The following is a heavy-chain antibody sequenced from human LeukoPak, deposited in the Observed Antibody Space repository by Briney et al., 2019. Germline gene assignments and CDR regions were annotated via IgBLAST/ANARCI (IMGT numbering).Heavy chain of an antibody. CDR3: ARVSRGYFDWLLYYYYGMDV. CDR1: GYTFTSYD. V-gene: IGHV1-8*01. Sequence: ASVRVSCKASGYTFTSYDINWVRQATGQGLEWMGWMNPNSGNTGYAQKFQGRVTMTRNTSISTAYMELSSLRSEDTAVYYCARVSRGYFDWLLYYYYGMDVWGQGTTVTVSS. D-gene: IGHD3-9*01. CDR2: MNPNSGNT. J-gene: IGHJ6*02.